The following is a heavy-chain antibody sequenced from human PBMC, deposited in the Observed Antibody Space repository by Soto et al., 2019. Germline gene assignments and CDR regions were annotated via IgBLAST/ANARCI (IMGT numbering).Heavy chain of an antibody. V-gene: IGHV4-30-2*01. CDR2: IYHSGGT. CDR1: GGSISSGGYS. D-gene: IGHD5-18*01. CDR3: ASYSYGYFDY. Sequence: SETLSLTCAVSGGSISSGGYSWSWIRQPPGKGLEWIGYIYHSGGTYYNPSLKSRVTISVDRSKNQFSLKLSSVTAADTAVYYCASYSYGYFDYWGQGTLVTVSS. J-gene: IGHJ4*02.